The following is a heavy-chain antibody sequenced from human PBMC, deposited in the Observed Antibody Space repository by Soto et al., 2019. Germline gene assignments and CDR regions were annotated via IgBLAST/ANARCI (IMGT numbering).Heavy chain of an antibody. CDR2: NSYSGST. CDR3: ARAHRDLQQLVHYYYGMDV. J-gene: IGHJ6*02. D-gene: IGHD6-13*01. V-gene: IGHV4-59*08. CDR1: GGSTSSYY. Sequence: QVQLQESGPGLVKPSETLSLTCTVTGGSTSSYYWSWLRQPPGKGLEWIGYNSYSGSTDYNPSLKRRVTISVDTSKNQFSLKLSSVTAADTAVYYCARAHRDLQQLVHYYYGMDVWGQGTTVTVSS.